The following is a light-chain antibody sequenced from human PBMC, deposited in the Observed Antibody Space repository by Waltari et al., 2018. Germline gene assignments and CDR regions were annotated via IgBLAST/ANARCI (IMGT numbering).Light chain of an antibody. V-gene: IGLV1-47*01. CDR2: RNK. CDR3: AAWDDSLSGVV. CDR1: SPNIGSNY. J-gene: IGLJ2*01. Sequence: QSVLTQPPSASGTPGQRVTISCSGSSPNIGSNYVYLYQQLPGTAPKLLFYRNKQRPSGVPDRFSGSKSGTSASLAISGLRSDDEADYYCAAWDDSLSGVVFGGGTKLTVL.